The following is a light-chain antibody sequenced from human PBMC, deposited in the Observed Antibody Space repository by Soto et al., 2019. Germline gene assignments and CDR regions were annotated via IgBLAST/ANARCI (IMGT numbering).Light chain of an antibody. J-gene: IGLJ3*02. CDR2: DDS. CDR1: NIGGSKS. CDR3: QVWDSGSDHWV. Sequence: SYELTQPPSVSVAPGQTASISCGGDNIGGSKSDHWYQQKPGQAPVLVVYDDSDRPSGIPERISGSSSGNTATLAISRVEAGDEADYYCQVWDSGSDHWVFGGGTKLTVL. V-gene: IGLV3-21*02.